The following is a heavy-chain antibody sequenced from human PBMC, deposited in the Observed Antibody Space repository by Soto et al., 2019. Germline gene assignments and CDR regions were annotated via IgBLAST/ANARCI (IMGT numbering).Heavy chain of an antibody. CDR1: GGTFSTYT. J-gene: IGHJ4*02. Sequence: QVQLVQSGAEVKKPGSSVKVSCKASGGTFSTYTISWVRQAPGQGLEWMGVIIPIFTIANYAQKYQGRVTITADKSASTAYMELSSLRSEDTAVYYCASNVGPSGSYVFDYWGQGTLVTVSS. CDR2: IIPIFTIA. V-gene: IGHV1-69*17. D-gene: IGHD1-26*01. CDR3: ASNVGPSGSYVFDY.